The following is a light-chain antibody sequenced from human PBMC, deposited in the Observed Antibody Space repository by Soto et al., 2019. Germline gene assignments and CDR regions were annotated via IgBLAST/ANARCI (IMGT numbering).Light chain of an antibody. J-gene: IGKJ2*01. CDR2: GAS. V-gene: IGKV3-20*01. Sequence: EVVLTQSPGTLSLSPGERATLSCRASQSVSSSYLAWYQQKPGQAPRLLIYGASSRATGTPDRFSGSGSGTDFTLTISRLEPEDFAVYYCQQYCSSPLYTFGQGTKLEIK. CDR1: QSVSSSY. CDR3: QQYCSSPLYT.